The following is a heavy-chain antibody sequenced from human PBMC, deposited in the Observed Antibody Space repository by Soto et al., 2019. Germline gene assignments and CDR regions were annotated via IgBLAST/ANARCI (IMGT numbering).Heavy chain of an antibody. D-gene: IGHD6-19*01. CDR1: GCTFSSYA. CDR2: ISGSGGTT. J-gene: IGHJ3*02. Sequence: EVQLLESGGGLVQPGGSLRLSCAASGCTFSSYAMSWVRQAPGKGLEWDSAISGSGGTTYYADSVKGRFTFSRDNSKNTLYLQMNSLRAEDTAVYYCAKTANGWFSAFDIWGQGTMVTVSS. V-gene: IGHV3-23*01. CDR3: AKTANGWFSAFDI.